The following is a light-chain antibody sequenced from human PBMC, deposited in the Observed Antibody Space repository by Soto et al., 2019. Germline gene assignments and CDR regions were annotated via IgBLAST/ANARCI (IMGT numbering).Light chain of an antibody. CDR2: AGS. J-gene: IGLJ1*01. Sequence: QSALTQPASVSGSPGQSITISCTGTSSDVGNYNLVPWYQQHPGKAPKVMIYAGSNRPSGVSHRFSGFKSGNTASLTISGLQAEDEADYHCCSYAGSNTYVFGTGTKVTVL. CDR1: SSDVGNYNL. CDR3: CSYAGSNTYV. V-gene: IGLV2-23*01.